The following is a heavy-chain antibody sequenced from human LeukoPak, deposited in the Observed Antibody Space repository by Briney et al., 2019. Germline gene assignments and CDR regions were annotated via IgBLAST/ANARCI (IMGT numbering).Heavy chain of an antibody. D-gene: IGHD5-24*01. V-gene: IGHV3-23*01. CDR2: ISSSGGIT. Sequence: GGTLRLSCAVSGVIFSDYAMHWVRQPPGKGLEWVADISSSGGITYCADSVKGRITFSRDNSKHILLRQINILGAEDTGVYYFVPDLAWVNYDYWGQGTVVTVSS. CDR3: VPDLAWVNYDY. J-gene: IGHJ4*02. CDR1: GVIFSDYA.